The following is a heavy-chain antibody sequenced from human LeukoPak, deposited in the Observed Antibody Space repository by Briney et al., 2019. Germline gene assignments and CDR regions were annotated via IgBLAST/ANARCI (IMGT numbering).Heavy chain of an antibody. CDR2: IKQDGSEK. J-gene: IGHJ5*02. D-gene: IGHD1-26*01. CDR3: AREIVGTHKSRFDP. CDR1: GFTFSSYA. Sequence: GGSLRLSCAASGFTFSSYAMNWVRQAPGKGLEWVANIKQDGSEKYHVDSVKGRFTISRDNAKNSLYLQMNSLRAEDTAVYYCAREIVGTHKSRFDPWGQGTLVTVSS. V-gene: IGHV3-7*03.